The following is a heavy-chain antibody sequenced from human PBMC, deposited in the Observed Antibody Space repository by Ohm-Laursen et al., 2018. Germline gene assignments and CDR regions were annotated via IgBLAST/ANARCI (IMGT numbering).Heavy chain of an antibody. D-gene: IGHD6-19*01. CDR3: VKGRGIAVAGTFDY. CDR2: ISWNNGHI. Sequence: SSLRLSCTASGLKFDDYAMHWVRQVPGKGLEWVSGISWNNGHIGYADSVKGRFTISRDNAKNSLYLQMNSLTDEDTALYYCVKGRGIAVAGTFDYWGQGTLVTVSS. V-gene: IGHV3-9*01. J-gene: IGHJ4*02. CDR1: GLKFDDYA.